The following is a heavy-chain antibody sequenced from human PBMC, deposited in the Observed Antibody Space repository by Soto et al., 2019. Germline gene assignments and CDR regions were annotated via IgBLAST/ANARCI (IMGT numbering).Heavy chain of an antibody. D-gene: IGHD2-15*01. CDR3: ANGCGGTCYSRIHY. V-gene: IGHV3-23*01. CDR1: GFTFSSYA. CDR2: ISDSGGST. Sequence: EVQLLESGGGLVQPGGSLRLSCAASGFTFSSYAMSWVRQAPGKGLEWVSGISDSGGSTYYADSVKGRFTISRDNSKNTLYLQMNILRAEDTAVYYCANGCGGTCYSRIHYWGQGNLVTVSS. J-gene: IGHJ4*02.